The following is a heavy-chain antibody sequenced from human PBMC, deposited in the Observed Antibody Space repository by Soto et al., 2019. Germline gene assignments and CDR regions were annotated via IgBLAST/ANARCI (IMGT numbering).Heavy chain of an antibody. CDR2: INHSGST. J-gene: IGHJ4*02. D-gene: IGHD3-22*01. Sequence: QVQLQQWGAGLLKPSETLSLTCAVYGGSFSGYYWSWIRQPPGKGLEWIGEINHSGSTNYNPSLKSRVTISVDTSKNQFSLKLSSVTAADTAVYYCARGRAYYNDSSGYLKVFDYWGQGTLVTVSS. V-gene: IGHV4-34*01. CDR3: ARGRAYYNDSSGYLKVFDY. CDR1: GGSFSGYY.